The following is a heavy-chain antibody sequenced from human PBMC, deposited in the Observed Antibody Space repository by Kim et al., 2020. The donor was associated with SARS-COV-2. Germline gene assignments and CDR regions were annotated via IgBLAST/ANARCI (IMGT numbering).Heavy chain of an antibody. V-gene: IGHV3-74*01. Sequence: RGRFTVSRDNAKNTLYLQMNGLRAEDTAVYYCARVYYSNNDFNLYFGMDVWGQGTTVIVSS. CDR3: ARVYYSNNDFNLYFGMDV. D-gene: IGHD4-4*01. J-gene: IGHJ6*02.